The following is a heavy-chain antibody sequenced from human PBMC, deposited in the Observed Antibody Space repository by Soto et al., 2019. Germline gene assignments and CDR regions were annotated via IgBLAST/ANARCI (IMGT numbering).Heavy chain of an antibody. CDR2: INPDNGNT. CDR1: GYTFTRYT. V-gene: IGHV1-3*01. Sequence: ASVKVSCKASGYTFTRYTMNCVRQAPGQRLEWMGWINPDNGNTKSSQKFQDRVIITRDTSASTAYMDLSSLRSEDTAVYYCARGIATGQLDPWGQGTLVTVPQ. CDR3: ARGIATGQLDP. D-gene: IGHD2-15*01. J-gene: IGHJ5*02.